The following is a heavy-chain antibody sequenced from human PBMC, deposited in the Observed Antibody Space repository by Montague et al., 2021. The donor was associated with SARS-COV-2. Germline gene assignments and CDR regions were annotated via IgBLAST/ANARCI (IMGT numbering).Heavy chain of an antibody. CDR1: GGSISGYY. D-gene: IGHD5-18*01. CDR2: IYDTGNT. CDR3: ARDFRLQLWQTNYYFGL. V-gene: IGHV4-59*01. Sequence: SETLSLTCTVSGGSISGYYWSWIRQPPGKGPEWIGNIYDTGNTNYNPSLKSRVTISEDTSKNQFSLRLISVTAADTAVYYCARDFRLQLWQTNYYFGLWGRGTLVSVSS. J-gene: IGHJ2*01.